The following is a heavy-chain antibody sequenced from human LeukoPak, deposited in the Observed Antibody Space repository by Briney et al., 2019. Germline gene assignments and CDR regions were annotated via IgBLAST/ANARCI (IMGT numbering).Heavy chain of an antibody. D-gene: IGHD1-26*01. CDR2: ITDTGGLT. CDR1: GFTFSTYA. J-gene: IGHJ6*03. V-gene: IGHV3-23*01. Sequence: GGSLRLSCAASGFTFSTYAMSWVRQAPGKGLQWVATITDTGGLTYYPDSVKGRFTISRDNSKNTLYVQMNSLRAEDTAVYYCARDALVGATYYYYYMDVWGKGTTVTVSS. CDR3: ARDALVGATYYYYYMDV.